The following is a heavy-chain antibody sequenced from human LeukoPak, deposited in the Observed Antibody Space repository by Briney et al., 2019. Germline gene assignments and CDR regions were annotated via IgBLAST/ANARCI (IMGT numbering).Heavy chain of an antibody. Sequence: GGSLRLSCAASGFNFNNAWTNWVRQAPGKGLEWVGRIKSKSDGGTTDNAAPVKGRFTISRDDSKNTLYLQMNSLRAEDTAVYYCAKDGRWLQSPFDYWGQGTLVTVSS. J-gene: IGHJ4*02. CDR2: IKSKSDGGTT. CDR3: AKDGRWLQSPFDY. CDR1: GFNFNNAW. V-gene: IGHV3-15*01. D-gene: IGHD5-24*01.